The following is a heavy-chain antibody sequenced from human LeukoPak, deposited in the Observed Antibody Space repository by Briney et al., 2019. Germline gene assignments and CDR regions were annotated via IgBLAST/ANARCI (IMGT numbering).Heavy chain of an antibody. CDR3: ARVHLWAFDT. D-gene: IGHD3-16*01. V-gene: IGHV4-30-2*01. Sequence: SETLSLTCAVSGGSISSGGYSWTWIRQPPGKGLEWIGSISHSGPTSYSPSLKSRVTISVDTSKNQFSLKLSSVTAADTAVYYCARVHLWAFDTWGQGTMVTVSS. CDR2: ISHSGPT. CDR1: GGSISSGGYS. J-gene: IGHJ3*02.